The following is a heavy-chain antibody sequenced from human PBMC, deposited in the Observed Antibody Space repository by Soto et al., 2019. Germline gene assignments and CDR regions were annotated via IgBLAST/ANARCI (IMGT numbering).Heavy chain of an antibody. J-gene: IGHJ4*02. D-gene: IGHD3-9*01. CDR3: ARERRRPYYDILTGYYPFDY. V-gene: IGHV1-18*01. CDR2: ISAYNGNT. Sequence: ASVKVSCKASGYTFTTYYISWVREAPGQGLEWMGWISAYNGNTNYAQNLQGRVTMTTDTSTNTAYMELRSLRSDDTAVYYCARERRRPYYDILTGYYPFDYWGQGTLVTVSS. CDR1: GYTFTTYY.